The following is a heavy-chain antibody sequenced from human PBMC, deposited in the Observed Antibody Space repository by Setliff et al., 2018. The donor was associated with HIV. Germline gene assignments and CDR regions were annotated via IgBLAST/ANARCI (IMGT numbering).Heavy chain of an antibody. CDR1: GYTFTSYY. D-gene: IGHD2-21*02. CDR3: VRDRFTWAYCGGACGWFDP. CDR2: INPSGGST. V-gene: IGHV1-46*01. J-gene: IGHJ5*02. Sequence: ASVKVSCKASGYTFTSYYMHWVRQAPGQGLEWMGIINPSGGSTSYAQKFQGRVTMTRDTSISTAYMELSSLRSEDTAVYYCVRDRFTWAYCGGACGWFDPWGQGTLVTVS.